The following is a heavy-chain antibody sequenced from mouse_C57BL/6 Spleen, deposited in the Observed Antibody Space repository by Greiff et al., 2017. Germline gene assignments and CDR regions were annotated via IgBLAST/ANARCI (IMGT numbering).Heavy chain of an antibody. D-gene: IGHD1-1*02. Sequence: QVQLQQSGPELVKPGASVKISCKASGYSFTSYYIHWVKQRPGQGLEWIGWIYPGSGNTKYNEKFKGKATLTADTSSSTAYMQLSSLTSEDSAVYYCAGGNYGYFDVWGTGTTVTVSS. CDR1: GYSFTSYY. J-gene: IGHJ1*03. V-gene: IGHV1-66*01. CDR2: IYPGSGNT. CDR3: AGGNYGYFDV.